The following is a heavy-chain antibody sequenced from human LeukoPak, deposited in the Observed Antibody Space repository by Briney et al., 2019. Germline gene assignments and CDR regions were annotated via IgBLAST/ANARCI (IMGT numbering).Heavy chain of an antibody. CDR3: ARDTATVVTPPFDY. D-gene: IGHD4-23*01. CDR1: GFTFSGSA. CDR2: IRSTANGYAT. Sequence: PGGSLRLSCAASGFTFSGSALHWVRQASGKGLEWVGRIRSTANGYATAYAASVKGRFTISRDDSKNTAYLQMDSLKTEDTAVYYCARDTATVVTPPFDYWGQGTLVTVSS. J-gene: IGHJ4*02. V-gene: IGHV3-73*01.